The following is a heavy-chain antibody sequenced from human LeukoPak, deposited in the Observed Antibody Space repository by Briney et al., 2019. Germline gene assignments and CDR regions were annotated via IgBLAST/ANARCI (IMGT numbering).Heavy chain of an antibody. CDR1: GGSISSSSYY. D-gene: IGHD5-24*01. J-gene: IGHJ5*02. Sequence: PSETLSLTCTVSGGSISSSSYYWGWIRQPPGKGLEWIGSIYCSGSTYYNPSLKSRVTISVDTSKNQFSLKLSSVTAADTAVYYCARVGRDGYNYAWFDPWGQGTLVTVSS. V-gene: IGHV4-39*07. CDR3: ARVGRDGYNYAWFDP. CDR2: IYCSGST.